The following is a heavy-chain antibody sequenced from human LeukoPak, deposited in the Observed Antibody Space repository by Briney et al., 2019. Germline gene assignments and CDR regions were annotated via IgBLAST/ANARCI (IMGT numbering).Heavy chain of an antibody. D-gene: IGHD2-15*01. V-gene: IGHV3-23*01. CDR3: AKVLVLVSANRYYFDY. Sequence: GGSLRLSCAASGLTFSGSAMSWVRQAPGKGLEWVSLISGSGNSTYYADSVKGRFTISRDNSKNTLYLQMNSLRAEDTAVYYCAKVLVLVSANRYYFDYWGQGTLVTVS. CDR2: ISGSGNST. CDR1: GLTFSGSA. J-gene: IGHJ4*02.